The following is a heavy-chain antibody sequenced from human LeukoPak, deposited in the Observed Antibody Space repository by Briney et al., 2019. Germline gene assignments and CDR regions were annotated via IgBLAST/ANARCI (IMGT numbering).Heavy chain of an antibody. Sequence: GGSLRLSCAASGFTFSSYGMHWVRQAPGKGLEWVAFIRYDGSNKYYADSVKGRFTISRDNSKNTLYLQMNSLRAEDTAVYYCAKVTGMVRGAPFDPWGQGTLVTVSS. D-gene: IGHD3-10*01. J-gene: IGHJ5*02. CDR1: GFTFSSYG. CDR2: IRYDGSNK. CDR3: AKVTGMVRGAPFDP. V-gene: IGHV3-30*02.